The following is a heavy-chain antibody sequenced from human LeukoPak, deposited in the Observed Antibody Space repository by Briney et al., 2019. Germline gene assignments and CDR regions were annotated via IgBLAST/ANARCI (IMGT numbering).Heavy chain of an antibody. Sequence: TSVKVSCKASGFTFTSSAVQWVRQARGQRLEWIGWIVVGSGNTNYAQKFQERVTITRDMSTSTAYMELSSLRSEHTAVYYCAALLSMGYFDYWGQGTLVTVSS. V-gene: IGHV1-58*01. D-gene: IGHD2/OR15-2a*01. J-gene: IGHJ4*02. CDR2: IVVGSGNT. CDR1: GFTFTSSA. CDR3: AALLSMGYFDY.